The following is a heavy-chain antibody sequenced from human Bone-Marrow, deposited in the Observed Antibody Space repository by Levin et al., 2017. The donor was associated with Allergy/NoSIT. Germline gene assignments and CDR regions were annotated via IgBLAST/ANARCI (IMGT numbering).Heavy chain of an antibody. V-gene: IGHV3-30*03. CDR2: ISSDGNKR. D-gene: IGHD3-22*01. Sequence: GGSLRLSCAASGFSFSRHGMHWVRQAPGKGLEWVGFISSDGNKRSYADSLKGRFTISRDNSKNMVYVQMTSLRAEDTGVYYCARDYDSSGYYLGYFDYWGQGILVTVSS. CDR1: GFSFSRHG. J-gene: IGHJ4*02. CDR3: ARDYDSSGYYLGYFDY.